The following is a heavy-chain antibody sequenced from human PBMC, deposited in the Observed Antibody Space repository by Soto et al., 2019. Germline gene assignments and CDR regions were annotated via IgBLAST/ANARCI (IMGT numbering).Heavy chain of an antibody. Sequence: PGGSLRLSCAASGFTFSSYSMNWVRQAPGKGLEWVSSISSSSSYIYYADSVKGRFTISRDNAKNSLYLQMNSLRAEGTAVYYCARQLLGEAKVPWFDPWGQGTLVTVSS. CDR2: ISSSSSYI. D-gene: IGHD3-16*01. CDR1: GFTFSSYS. J-gene: IGHJ5*02. V-gene: IGHV3-21*01. CDR3: ARQLLGEAKVPWFDP.